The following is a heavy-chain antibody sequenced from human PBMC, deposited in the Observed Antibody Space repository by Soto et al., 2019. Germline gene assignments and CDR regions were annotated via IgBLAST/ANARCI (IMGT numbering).Heavy chain of an antibody. Sequence: SETLSLTCTVSCGSITSSYWSWIRRPPGKGLEWIAYIYDTGISGYTPSTSYNPSLKNRVTMSVDTSKSQFSLKLTSVTAADTAVYYCARGEDAFFYYGLDVWGQGITVTVSS. CDR3: ARGEDAFFYYGLDV. CDR1: CGSITSSY. V-gene: IGHV4-59*01. J-gene: IGHJ6*02. CDR2: IYDTGISGYTPST.